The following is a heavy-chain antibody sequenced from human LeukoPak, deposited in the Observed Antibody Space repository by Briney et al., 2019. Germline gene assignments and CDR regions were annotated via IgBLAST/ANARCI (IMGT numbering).Heavy chain of an antibody. CDR1: RFTFSSYA. D-gene: IGHD2-15*01. CDR3: ARDLGRYCSGGRCSGLYH. V-gene: IGHV3-23*01. CDR2: ISGSGGST. J-gene: IGHJ1*01. Sequence: GGSLRLSCAASRFTFSSYAMSWVRQAPGKGLEWVSAISGSGGSTYYADSVKGRFTISRDNAKNSLYLQMNSLRAEDTAVYYCARDLGRYCSGGRCSGLYHWGQGTLVTVSS.